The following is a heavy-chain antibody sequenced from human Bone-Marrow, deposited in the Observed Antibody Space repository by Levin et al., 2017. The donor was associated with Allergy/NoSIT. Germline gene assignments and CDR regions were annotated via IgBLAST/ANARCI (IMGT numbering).Heavy chain of an antibody. CDR2: INSRNGNT. CDR3: AKESDFPYFDA. V-gene: IGHV3-21*06. J-gene: IGHJ4*02. Sequence: GESLKISCAASGFTFSSFDLNWVRQAPGKGLEWISSINSRNGNTYYADSVEGRFTISRDIGKSSLHLEMKSLRADDTAVYFCAKESDFPYFDAWGQGTLVTVSS. CDR1: GFTFSSFD. D-gene: IGHD3-3*01.